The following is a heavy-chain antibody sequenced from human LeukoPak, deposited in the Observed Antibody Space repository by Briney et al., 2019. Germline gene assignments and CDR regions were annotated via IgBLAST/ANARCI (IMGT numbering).Heavy chain of an antibody. CDR2: ISSSSSTI. J-gene: IGHJ4*02. D-gene: IGHD2/OR15-2a*01. CDR3: ARDRFLTAYLFDY. Sequence: GGSLRLSCAASGFTFSSYSMNWVRQAPGKGLEWVSYISSSSSTIYYADSVKGRFTISRDNAKNSLYLQMNSLRAEDTAVYYRARDRFLTAYLFDYWGQGTLVTVSS. CDR1: GFTFSSYS. V-gene: IGHV3-48*01.